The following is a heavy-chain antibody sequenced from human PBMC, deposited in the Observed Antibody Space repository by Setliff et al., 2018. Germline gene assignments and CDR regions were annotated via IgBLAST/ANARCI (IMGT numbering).Heavy chain of an antibody. V-gene: IGHV3-23*03. CDR3: AKDRPQGVNGRSLDY. J-gene: IGHJ4*02. Sequence: PGGSLRLSCAASGFTFSTYAMSWVRQAPGKGLEWVSTIYSGDRNTFYTDSVKGRFTIFRDGSKNTLFLHMTSLRAEDTAVYYCAKDRPQGVNGRSLDYWGRGALVTVSS. D-gene: IGHD3-10*01. CDR1: GFTFSTYA. CDR2: IYSGDRNT.